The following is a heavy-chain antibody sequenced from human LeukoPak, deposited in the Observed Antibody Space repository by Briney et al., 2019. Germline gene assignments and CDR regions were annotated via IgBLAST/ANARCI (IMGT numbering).Heavy chain of an antibody. J-gene: IGHJ4*02. Sequence: PGGSLRLSCEASGFTFSNFWMHWVRQVPGNGLLCVSRINGDGSSTTYADPVKGRFTISRDNAKNTLYLQMNSLRVEDTAVYYCARGSDIAAAVKIYGSEFWGQGTLVTVSS. CDR1: GFTFSNFW. V-gene: IGHV3-74*01. CDR3: ARGSDIAAAVKIYGSEF. D-gene: IGHD6-13*01. CDR2: INGDGSST.